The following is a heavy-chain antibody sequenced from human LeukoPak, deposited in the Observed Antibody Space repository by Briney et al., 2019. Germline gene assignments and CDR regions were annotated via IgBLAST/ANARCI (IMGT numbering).Heavy chain of an antibody. CDR1: GGSISSYY. CDR3: ARDLNGDYYDSSGYSNWFDP. D-gene: IGHD3-22*01. Sequence: PSETLSLTCTVSGGSISSYYWSWIRQPPGKGPEWIGYIYYSGSTDYNPSLKSRVTISVDTSKNQFSLKLSSVTAADTAVYYCARDLNGDYYDSSGYSNWFDPWGQGTLVTVSS. CDR2: IYYSGST. V-gene: IGHV4-59*12. J-gene: IGHJ5*02.